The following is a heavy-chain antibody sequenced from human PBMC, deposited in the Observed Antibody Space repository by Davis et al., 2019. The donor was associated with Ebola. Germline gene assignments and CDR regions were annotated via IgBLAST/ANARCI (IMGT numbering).Heavy chain of an antibody. V-gene: IGHV4-61*01. CDR1: GGSVSSGSYW. Sequence: PSETLSLTCTVSGGSVSSGSYWWSWIRQPPGKGLEWIGSVYYSGSVTENPSVRNRVTISVDMSKNQFSLKLRDVTAADTAVYYCARFSVTGPLDDTFDIWSQGTMVTVSS. D-gene: IGHD1-1*01. J-gene: IGHJ3*02. CDR3: ARFSVTGPLDDTFDI. CDR2: VYYSGSV.